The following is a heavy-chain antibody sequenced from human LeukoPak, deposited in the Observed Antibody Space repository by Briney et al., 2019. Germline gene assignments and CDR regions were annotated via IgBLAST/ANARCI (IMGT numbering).Heavy chain of an antibody. CDR2: VRYDGSNK. J-gene: IGHJ4*02. CDR1: GFSFSSYG. CDR3: ATGSTAVAGTKY. D-gene: IGHD6-19*01. Sequence: PGGSLRLSCAASGFSFSSYGMHWVRQAPGRGLEWVAFVRYDGSNKYYADSVKGRFTISRDNSKNTLYLQMNSLRAEDTAIYYCATGSTAVAGTKYWGQGILVTVSS. V-gene: IGHV3-30*02.